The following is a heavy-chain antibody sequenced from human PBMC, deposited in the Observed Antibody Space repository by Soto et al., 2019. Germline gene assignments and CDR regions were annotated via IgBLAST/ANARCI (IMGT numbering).Heavy chain of an antibody. CDR1: GYTFSSYG. V-gene: IGHV1-18*01. D-gene: IGHD3-10*01. Sequence: GASVKVSCKASGYTFSSYGISWVRQAPGQGLEWMGWISAYNGNTKNAQKIPGRVTMTTDTSTSTAYMELRSRRSDHTAVYYCARDLSALWFGELCHDYWGQGTLVTVSP. J-gene: IGHJ4*02. CDR3: ARDLSALWFGELCHDY. CDR2: ISAYNGNT.